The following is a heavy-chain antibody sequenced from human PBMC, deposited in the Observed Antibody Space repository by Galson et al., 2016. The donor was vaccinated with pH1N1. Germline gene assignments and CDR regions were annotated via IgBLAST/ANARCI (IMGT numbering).Heavy chain of an antibody. Sequence: SVKVSCKASGGTFISHVISWVRQAPGQGLEWMGGIIPIMDMANYAQKFQGRVTITVDKSTRTAYMDLSSLKSEDTAVYFCATVSGYSSGGRCCYAFDIWGQGTMVTVAS. J-gene: IGHJ3*02. D-gene: IGHD2-15*01. V-gene: IGHV1-69*10. CDR3: ATVSGYSSGGRCCYAFDI. CDR1: GGTFISHV. CDR2: IIPIMDMA.